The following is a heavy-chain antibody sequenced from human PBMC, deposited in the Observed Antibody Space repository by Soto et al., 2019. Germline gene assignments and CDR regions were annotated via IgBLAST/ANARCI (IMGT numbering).Heavy chain of an antibody. CDR1: GGSISSSSYY. CDR3: ARHIAGWLHYDD. V-gene: IGHV4-39*01. D-gene: IGHD5-12*01. J-gene: IGHJ4*02. Sequence: SETLSLTCTVSGGSISSSSYYWGWIRQPPGKGLEWIGSIYYSGSTYYNPSLKSRVTISVDTSKNQFSLKLSSVTAADTAVYYCARHIAGWLHYDDWGQGTLVTVSS. CDR2: IYYSGST.